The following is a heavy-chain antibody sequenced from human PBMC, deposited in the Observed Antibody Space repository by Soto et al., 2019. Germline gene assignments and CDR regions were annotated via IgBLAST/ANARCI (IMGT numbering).Heavy chain of an antibody. D-gene: IGHD2-21*01. Sequence: TLSPSGRVSGAALNSGNYYWSWIRQVPGKGLEWIGHIYVTGAVDYNPSLRDRITISQDTSERQFSLNLRLVTAADTAVYYCARLRIATNTYKWFDPWGQGTMVTVPS. CDR2: IYVTGAV. V-gene: IGHV4-31*03. CDR1: GAALNSGNYY. CDR3: ARLRIATNTYKWFDP. J-gene: IGHJ5*02.